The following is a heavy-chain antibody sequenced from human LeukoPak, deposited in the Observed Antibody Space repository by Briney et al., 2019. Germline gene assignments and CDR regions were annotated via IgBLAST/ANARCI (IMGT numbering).Heavy chain of an antibody. V-gene: IGHV4-34*01. Sequence: PSETLSLTCAVYGGSFSGYYWSWIRQPPGKGLEWIGEINHSGSTNYNPSLKSRVTISVDTSKNQFSLKLSSVTAADTAVYYCARLDWLPPYYYYGMDVWGQGTTVTVSS. CDR2: INHSGST. J-gene: IGHJ6*02. D-gene: IGHD5-18*01. CDR3: ARLDWLPPYYYYGMDV. CDR1: GGSFSGYY.